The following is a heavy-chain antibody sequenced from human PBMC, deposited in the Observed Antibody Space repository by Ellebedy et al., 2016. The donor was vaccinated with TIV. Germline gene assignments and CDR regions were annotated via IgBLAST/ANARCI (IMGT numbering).Heavy chain of an antibody. CDR2: INPSGGST. J-gene: IGHJ4*02. V-gene: IGHV1-46*01. CDR3: ARESFSGYSYGLVGLGY. CDR1: GYTFTSYY. Sequence: ASVKVSCKASGYTFTSYYMHWVRQAPGQGLEWMGIINPSGGSTSYAQKFQGGVTMTRDTSTSTVYMELSSLRSEDTAVYYCARESFSGYSYGLVGLGYWGQGTLVTVSS. D-gene: IGHD5-18*01.